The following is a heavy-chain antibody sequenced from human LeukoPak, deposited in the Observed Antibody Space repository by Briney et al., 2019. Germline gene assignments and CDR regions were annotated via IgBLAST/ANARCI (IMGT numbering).Heavy chain of an antibody. D-gene: IGHD3-10*01. CDR1: GYTFTSYD. V-gene: IGHV1-8*01. CDR2: MNPNSGNT. J-gene: IGHJ4*02. CDR3: ARGPNFFYGSGSAYYFDY. Sequence: ASVKVSFKASGYTFTSYDINWVRQATGQGLEWMGWMNPNSGNTGYAQKFQGRVTMTRNTSISAAYMELSSLRSEDTAVYYCARGPNFFYGSGSAYYFDYWGQGTLVTVSS.